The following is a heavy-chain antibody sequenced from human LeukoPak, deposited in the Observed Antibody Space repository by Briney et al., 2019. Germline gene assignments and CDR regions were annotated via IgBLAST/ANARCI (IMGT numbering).Heavy chain of an antibody. Sequence: TGGSLRLSCAASGFSFSSYGMHWVRQASGRGLEWVAFIRYDGSNKDYADSVKGRFTISRDNSKNTLYLEMNSLRAEDTAVYHCAKVRFSDSGRDGLDSWGQGTLVTVS. CDR1: GFSFSSYG. J-gene: IGHJ5*01. CDR2: IRYDGSNK. CDR3: AKVRFSDSGRDGLDS. D-gene: IGHD5-12*01. V-gene: IGHV3-30*02.